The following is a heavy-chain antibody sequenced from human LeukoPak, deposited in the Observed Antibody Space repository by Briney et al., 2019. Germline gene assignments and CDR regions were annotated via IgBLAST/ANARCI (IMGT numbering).Heavy chain of an antibody. CDR3: AKSYDILTGPPGEFDY. D-gene: IGHD3-9*01. V-gene: IGHV3-23*01. Sequence: GGSLRLSCAASGFTFSSYAMSWVRQAPGKGLEWVSSITGSGDTTHHADSVKGRFTISRDNSKNTLYLQMNSLRAEDTAVYYCAKSYDILTGPPGEFDYWGQGTLVTVSS. CDR1: GFTFSSYA. J-gene: IGHJ4*02. CDR2: ITGSGDTT.